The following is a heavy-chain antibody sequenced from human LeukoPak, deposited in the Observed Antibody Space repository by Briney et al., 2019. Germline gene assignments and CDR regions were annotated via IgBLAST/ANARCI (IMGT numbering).Heavy chain of an antibody. CDR3: ARVRFDYGDYYNNFDY. D-gene: IGHD4-17*01. CDR2: ISSSSSYI. Sequence: PGGSLRLSCAASGFTFSSYSMNWVRQAPGKGLEWVSCISSSSSYIYYADSVKGRFTISRDNSKNTLYLQMNSLRAEDTAVYYCARVRFDYGDYYNNFDYWGQGTLVTVSS. J-gene: IGHJ4*02. CDR1: GFTFSSYS. V-gene: IGHV3-21*04.